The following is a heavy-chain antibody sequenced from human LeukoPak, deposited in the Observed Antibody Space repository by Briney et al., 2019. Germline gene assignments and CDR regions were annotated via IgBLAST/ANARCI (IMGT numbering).Heavy chain of an antibody. J-gene: IGHJ4*02. CDR3: ARVFQFSHFDC. Sequence: SETLSLTCTVSGDSINSSTSYWGWVRQPPGRGLEWIATIFYSGSAYYNPSLKSRVTISLDTSKTQFSLKLKSVTAADTAVYYCARVFQFSHFDCWGQGTLVTVSS. V-gene: IGHV4-39*07. CDR1: GDSINSSTSY. CDR2: IFYSGSA. D-gene: IGHD5-24*01.